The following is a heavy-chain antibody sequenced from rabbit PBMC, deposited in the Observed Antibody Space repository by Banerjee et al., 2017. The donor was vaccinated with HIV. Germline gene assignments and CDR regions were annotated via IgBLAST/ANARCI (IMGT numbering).Heavy chain of an antibody. V-gene: IGHV1S45*01. D-gene: IGHD7-1*01. CDR1: GCSFSSSYH. CDR2: ISTSNDYT. J-gene: IGHJ4*01. CDR3: ARHITGDVRYSNL. Sequence: QEQLVESGGGLVQPEGSLTLTCTASGCSFSSSYHMCWVRQAPGKGLEWIGCISTSNDYTWYASWAKGRFTISKTSSTTVTLQMTSLTAADTATYFCARHITGDVRYSNLWGPGTLVTVS.